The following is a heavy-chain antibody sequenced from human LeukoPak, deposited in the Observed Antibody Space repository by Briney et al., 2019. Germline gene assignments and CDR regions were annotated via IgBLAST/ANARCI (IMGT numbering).Heavy chain of an antibody. V-gene: IGHV4-34*09. CDR3: AREAPYDSSGYYSPN. CDR1: GGSFSGYC. CDR2: INHSGST. D-gene: IGHD3-22*01. J-gene: IGHJ4*02. Sequence: SETLSLTCAVYGGSFSGYCWSWVRQPPGKGLEWIGEINHSGSTNYNPSLKSRVTISVDTSKNQFSLKLSSVTAADTAVYYCAREAPYDSSGYYSPNWGQGTLVTVSS.